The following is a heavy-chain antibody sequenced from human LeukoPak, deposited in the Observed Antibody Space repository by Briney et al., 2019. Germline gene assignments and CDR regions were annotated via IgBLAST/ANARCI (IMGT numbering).Heavy chain of an antibody. D-gene: IGHD2-2*02. CDR3: ARVVDIVVVPAAIGWFDP. J-gene: IGHJ5*02. V-gene: IGHV1-69*13. CDR1: GGTFSSYA. Sequence: SVKVSCKASGGTFSSYAISWVRQAPGQGLEWMGGIIPTFGTANYAQKFQGRVTITADESTSTAYMELSSLRSEDTAVYYCARVVDIVVVPAAIGWFDPWGQGTLVTVSS. CDR2: IIPTFGTA.